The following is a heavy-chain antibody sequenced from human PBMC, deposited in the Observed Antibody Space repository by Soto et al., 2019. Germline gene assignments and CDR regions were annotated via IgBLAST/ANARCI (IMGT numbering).Heavy chain of an antibody. Sequence: QVQLQESGPGLVKPSETLSLTCTVSGGSISSYYWSWIRQPPGKGLEWIAYFHYSGSTNYNHSLRSRVTISVETSKNQFSLKVSSVTDADTAVYYCARLSQSSPEYNYGMDAWGQGSTGTVSS. CDR3: ARLSQSSPEYNYGMDA. V-gene: IGHV4-59*08. CDR1: GGSISSYY. J-gene: IGHJ6*02. CDR2: FHYSGST.